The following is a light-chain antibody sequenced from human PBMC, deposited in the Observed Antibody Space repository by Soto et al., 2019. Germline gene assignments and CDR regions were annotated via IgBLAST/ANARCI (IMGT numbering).Light chain of an antibody. CDR2: DVN. J-gene: IGLJ2*01. CDR1: SSDVGGYNY. V-gene: IGLV2-14*03. Sequence: QSALTQPASVSGSPGQSITISCTGTSSDVGGYNYVSWYQQHPGKGPKLMIYDVNNRPSGVSHRFSGSKSGNTASLTISGLQAEDEADYYCRSYTSSSTVVFGGGTQLTV. CDR3: RSYTSSSTVV.